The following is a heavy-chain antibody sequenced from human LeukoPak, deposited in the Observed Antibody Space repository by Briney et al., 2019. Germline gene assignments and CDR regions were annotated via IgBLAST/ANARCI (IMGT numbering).Heavy chain of an antibody. J-gene: IGHJ4*02. CDR2: IFYSGST. CDR1: SGSISTSNYY. V-gene: IGHV4-39*07. CDR3: ARGRGYEYYFDS. Sequence: PSETLSLTCTVSSGSISTSNYYWGWVRQPPGKALEWIGNIFYSGSTYYSPSLKSRVTISLDTSRNQFSLNLSSVTAADTALYFCARGRGYEYYFDSWGQGTLVTVSS. D-gene: IGHD5-12*01.